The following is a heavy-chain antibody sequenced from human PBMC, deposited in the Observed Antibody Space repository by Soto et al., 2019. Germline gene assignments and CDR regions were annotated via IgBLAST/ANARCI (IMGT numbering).Heavy chain of an antibody. CDR2: ISSDDNYI. J-gene: IGHJ4*02. Sequence: EVQLVESGGGLVKPGGSLRLSCAASGFSFNDYSMNWMRQAPGKGLEWVASISSDDNYIYYRDSVEGRFTISRDNAKNSLYLQMTSLGAEDTAVYYCARGRTCKGAGCYGGGDYWGQGTLVTVSS. CDR1: GFSFNDYS. D-gene: IGHD2-21*01. V-gene: IGHV3-21*02. CDR3: ARGRTCKGAGCYGGGDY.